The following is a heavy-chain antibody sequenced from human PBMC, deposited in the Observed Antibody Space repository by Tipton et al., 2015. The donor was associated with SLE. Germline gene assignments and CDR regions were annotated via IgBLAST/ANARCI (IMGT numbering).Heavy chain of an antibody. CDR1: GFTFSSYG. J-gene: IGHJ6*03. CDR3: ARDWYDFWSGSQYPYYMDV. Sequence: RSLRLSCAASGFTFSSYGMHWVRQAPGKGLEWVAVIWYDGSNKYYADSVKGRFTISRDNSKNTLYLQMNSLRAEDTAVYYCARDWYDFWSGSQYPYYMDVWGKGTTVTVSS. CDR2: IWYDGSNK. V-gene: IGHV3-33*01. D-gene: IGHD3-3*01.